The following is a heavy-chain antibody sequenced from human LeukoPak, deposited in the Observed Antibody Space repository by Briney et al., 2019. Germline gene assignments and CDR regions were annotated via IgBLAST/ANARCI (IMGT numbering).Heavy chain of an antibody. CDR2: IYYSGST. CDR1: GGSIRSYY. V-gene: IGHV4-59*08. Sequence: PSETLSLTCSFSGGSIRSYYWNWTRQPPAKKLDWNGYIYYSGSTKYNPSLKSRVTISVDTSKNQFSLKLSSVTAADTAVYYCARHQRPGSAPAGTGYWGQGTLVTVSS. D-gene: IGHD6-13*01. J-gene: IGHJ4*02. CDR3: ARHQRPGSAPAGTGY.